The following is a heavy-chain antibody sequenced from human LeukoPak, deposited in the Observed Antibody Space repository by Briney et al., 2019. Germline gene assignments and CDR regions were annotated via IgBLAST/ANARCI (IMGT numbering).Heavy chain of an antibody. CDR2: ISAGNGNT. Sequence: ASVKVSCKASGYTFTSYDINWVRQATGQGLEWMGWISAGNGNTKYSQNFQGRVTFISNTSATTAFTELSSLRSEDAAVYYCARDSGSGNNDYWGQGTLVTVSS. J-gene: IGHJ4*02. V-gene: IGHV1-3*01. D-gene: IGHD1-26*01. CDR3: ARDSGSGNNDY. CDR1: GYTFTSYD.